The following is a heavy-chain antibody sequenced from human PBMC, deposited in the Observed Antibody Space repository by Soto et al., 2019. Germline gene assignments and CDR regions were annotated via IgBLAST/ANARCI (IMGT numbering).Heavy chain of an antibody. J-gene: IGHJ4*02. CDR3: ARHDLGYCSGGSCYPDPFDY. CDR1: GGSISSSSYY. D-gene: IGHD2-15*01. V-gene: IGHV4-39*01. CDR2: IYYSGST. Sequence: SETLSLTCTVSGGSISSSSYYWGWIRQPPGKGLEWIGSIYYSGSTYYNPSLKSRVTISVDTSKNQFSLKLSSVTAADTAVYYCARHDLGYCSGGSCYPDPFDYWGQGTLVPVSS.